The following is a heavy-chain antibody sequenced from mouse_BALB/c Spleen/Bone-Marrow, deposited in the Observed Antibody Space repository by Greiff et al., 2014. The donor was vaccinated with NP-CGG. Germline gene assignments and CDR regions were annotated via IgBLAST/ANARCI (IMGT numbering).Heavy chain of an antibody. CDR2: IAPGSGST. V-gene: IGHV1S41*01. J-gene: IGHJ4*01. Sequence: DLVKPGASVKLSCKASGYTFTSYWINWIKQRPGQGLEWIGRIAPGSGSTYYDEMFKGKATMTVDTSSSTAYIQLTSLSSKNSAVYYCARSYCGRAMDYWGQGTSVTVSS. CDR1: GYTFTSYW. D-gene: IGHD1-1*01. CDR3: ARSYCGRAMDY.